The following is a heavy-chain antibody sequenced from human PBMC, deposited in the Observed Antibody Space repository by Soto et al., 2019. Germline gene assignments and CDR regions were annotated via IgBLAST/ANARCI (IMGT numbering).Heavy chain of an antibody. Sequence: GGSLRLSCAASGFTLSSYAMSWVRQAPGKGLEWVSAISGSGGSTYYADSVKGRFTISRDNSKNTLYLQMNSLRAEDTAVYYCAMNIPDYGDYDFDYWGQGTLVTVSS. V-gene: IGHV3-23*01. CDR2: ISGSGGST. D-gene: IGHD4-17*01. CDR3: AMNIPDYGDYDFDY. CDR1: GFTLSSYA. J-gene: IGHJ4*02.